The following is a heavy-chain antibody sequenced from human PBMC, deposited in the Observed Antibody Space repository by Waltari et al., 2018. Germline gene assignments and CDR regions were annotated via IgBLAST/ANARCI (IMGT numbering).Heavy chain of an antibody. Sequence: QLQLQESGPGLVKPSETLSLTCTVSGGSISSSSYYWGWIRQPPGKGLEWIGSIYYSGGTYYNPSLKSRGTISVDTSKNQFSLKLSSVTAADTAVYYCARDGVGAYNAFDIWGQGTMVTVSS. V-gene: IGHV4-39*07. CDR1: GGSISSSSYY. CDR3: ARDGVGAYNAFDI. J-gene: IGHJ3*02. CDR2: IYYSGGT. D-gene: IGHD1-26*01.